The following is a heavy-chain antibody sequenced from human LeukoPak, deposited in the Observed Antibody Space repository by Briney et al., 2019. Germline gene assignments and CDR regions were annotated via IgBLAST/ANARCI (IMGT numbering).Heavy chain of an antibody. J-gene: IGHJ5*02. Sequence: TSETLSLTCTVSGYSISSGYYWGWIRQPPGKGLEWIGSIYHSGSTYYNPPLKSRVTISEDTSKNQFSLKLRSVTAADTAVYYCARGPRFGELLWHWFDPWGQGTLVTVSS. D-gene: IGHD3-10*01. CDR2: IYHSGST. CDR1: GYSISSGYY. CDR3: ARGPRFGELLWHWFDP. V-gene: IGHV4-38-2*02.